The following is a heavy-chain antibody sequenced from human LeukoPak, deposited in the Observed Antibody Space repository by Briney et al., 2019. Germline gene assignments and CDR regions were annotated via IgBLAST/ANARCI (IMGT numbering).Heavy chain of an antibody. CDR2: INTNTGNP. Sequence: ASVKVSCKASGYTFTSYAMNWVRQAPGQGLEWMGWINTNTGNPTYAQGFTGRFVFSLDTSVSTAYLQISSLKAEDTAVYYCARGRVLAGTVNWFDPWGQGTLVAVSS. J-gene: IGHJ5*02. D-gene: IGHD6-13*01. CDR3: ARGRVLAGTVNWFDP. V-gene: IGHV7-4-1*02. CDR1: GYTFTSYA.